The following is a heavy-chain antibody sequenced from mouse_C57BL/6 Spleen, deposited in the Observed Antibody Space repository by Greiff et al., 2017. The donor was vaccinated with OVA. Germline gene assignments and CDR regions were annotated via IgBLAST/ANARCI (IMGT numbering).Heavy chain of an antibody. CDR3: ARGEITTVVYFDY. J-gene: IGHJ2*01. CDR2: ISDGGSYT. D-gene: IGHD1-1*01. V-gene: IGHV5-4*01. Sequence: EVQLVESGGGLVKPGGSLKLSCAASGFTFSSYAMSWVRQTPEKRLEWVATISDGGSYTYYPDNVKGRFTISRDNAKNKLYLQMSHLKSEDTAMYYCARGEITTVVYFDYWGQGTTLTVSS. CDR1: GFTFSSYA.